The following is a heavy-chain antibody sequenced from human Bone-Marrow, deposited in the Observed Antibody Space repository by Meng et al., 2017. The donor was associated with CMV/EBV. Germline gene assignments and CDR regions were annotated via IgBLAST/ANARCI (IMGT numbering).Heavy chain of an antibody. CDR1: GFTFSTYA. Sequence: GESLKISCAASGFTFSTYAMTWVRQAPGKGLEWVSTISGSGGIINYADSVKGRFTISRDNAKNSLFLQMDSLRAEDTAVYYCARRVGALYDAFDIWGQGTLVTVSS. CDR3: ARRVGALYDAFDI. D-gene: IGHD1-26*01. V-gene: IGHV3-23*01. J-gene: IGHJ3*02. CDR2: ISGSGGII.